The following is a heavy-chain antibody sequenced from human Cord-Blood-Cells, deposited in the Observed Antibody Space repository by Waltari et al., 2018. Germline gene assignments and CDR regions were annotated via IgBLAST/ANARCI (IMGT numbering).Heavy chain of an antibody. CDR3: AREPVRMGDY. CDR1: GGPFSGYY. CDR2: INQSGST. Sequence: QVQLQQWGAGLLKPSETLSLTCAVYGGPFSGYYWSWIRQPPGKGLEWIGEINQSGSTNYNPSLKSRVTISVDTSKNQFSLKLSSVTAADTAVYYCAREPVRMGDYWGQGTLVTVSS. V-gene: IGHV4-34*01. D-gene: IGHD1-26*01. J-gene: IGHJ4*02.